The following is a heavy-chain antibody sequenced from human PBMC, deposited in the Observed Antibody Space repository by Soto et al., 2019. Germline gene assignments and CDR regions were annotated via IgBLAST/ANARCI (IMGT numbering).Heavy chain of an antibody. CDR2: ISYDGSNK. J-gene: IGHJ4*02. CDR1: GFTFSSYA. CDR3: VADRFDY. V-gene: IGHV3-30-3*01. Sequence: QVQLVESGGGVVQPGRSLRLSCAASGFTFSSYAMHWVRQAPGKGLEWVAVISYDGSNKYYADSVKGRFTISRDNSKNTLFLQMNSLSAEDTAVYYCVADRFDYWGQGTLVTVSS.